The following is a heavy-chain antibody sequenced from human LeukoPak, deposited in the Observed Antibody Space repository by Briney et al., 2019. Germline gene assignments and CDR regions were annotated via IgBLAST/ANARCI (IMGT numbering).Heavy chain of an antibody. CDR3: ARRRGDGYNSPFDF. D-gene: IGHD5-24*01. CDR2: IYSGDSDT. J-gene: IGHJ4*02. V-gene: IGHV5-51*01. Sequence: GQSLQISSQGSGYSFNNYWIGWVRPMPGKGLEWMGIIYSGDSDTRYSPSFQGQATISADKSTSTAYLQWSSLKASDTAMYYCARRRGDGYNSPFDFGGEGTVVTVSS. CDR1: GYSFNNYW.